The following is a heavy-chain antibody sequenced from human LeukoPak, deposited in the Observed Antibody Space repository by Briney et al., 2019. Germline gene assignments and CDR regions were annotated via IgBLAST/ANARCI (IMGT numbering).Heavy chain of an antibody. J-gene: IGHJ5*02. CDR2: ISGSGGST. CDR3: AKYADSSGWYDWFDP. Sequence: PGGSLRFSCAASGFTFSSYAMSWVRQAPGKGLEWVSAISGSGGSTNYADSVKGRFTISRDNSKNTLYLQMNSLRAEDTAVYYCAKYADSSGWYDWFDPWGQGTLVTVSS. CDR1: GFTFSSYA. V-gene: IGHV3-23*01. D-gene: IGHD6-19*01.